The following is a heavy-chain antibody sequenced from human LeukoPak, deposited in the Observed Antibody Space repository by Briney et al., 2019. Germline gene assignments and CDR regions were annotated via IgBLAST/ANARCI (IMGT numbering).Heavy chain of an antibody. CDR1: GGTFSSYA. V-gene: IGHV1-69*06. CDR3: ARMSYYDSSGDNWFDP. Sequence: GASVKVSCKASGGTFSSYAISWVRQAPGQGLEWMGGIIPIFGTANYAQKFQGRVTITADKSTSTAYMELSSLRSEDTAVYYCARMSYYDSSGDNWFDPWGQGTLVTVSS. D-gene: IGHD3-22*01. CDR2: IIPIFGTA. J-gene: IGHJ5*02.